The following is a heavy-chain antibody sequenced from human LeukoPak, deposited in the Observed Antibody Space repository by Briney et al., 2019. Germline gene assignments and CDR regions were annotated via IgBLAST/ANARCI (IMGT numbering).Heavy chain of an antibody. D-gene: IGHD5-12*01. J-gene: IGHJ4*02. CDR3: AKDDAWLRFLY. Sequence: GGSLRLSCAAAGFTFSNFWMSWVRQAPGKGLEWVANIKQDGSEKYYVDSVKGRFTISRDNTNNKLYLQMFSLRAEDTVIYYCAKDDAWLRFLYWGQGTLVTVSS. V-gene: IGHV3-7*03. CDR1: GFTFSNFW. CDR2: IKQDGSEK.